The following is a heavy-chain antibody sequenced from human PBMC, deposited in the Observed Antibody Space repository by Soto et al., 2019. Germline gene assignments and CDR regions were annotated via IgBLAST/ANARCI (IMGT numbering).Heavy chain of an antibody. Sequence: ASVKVSCKASGYTFTSYGISWVRQAPGQGLEWMGWISAYNGNTNYAQKLQGRVTMTTDTSTSTAYMELRSLRSDDTAVYYCGREGGGITIFGGFISAKGSTYGMAVGAKGTTVTVSS. CDR1: GYTFTSYG. J-gene: IGHJ6*04. CDR2: ISAYNGNT. CDR3: GREGGGITIFGGFISAKGSTYGMAV. D-gene: IGHD3-3*01. V-gene: IGHV1-18*01.